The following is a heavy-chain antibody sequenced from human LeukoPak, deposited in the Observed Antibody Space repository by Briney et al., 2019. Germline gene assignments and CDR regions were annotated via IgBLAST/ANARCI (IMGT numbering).Heavy chain of an antibody. J-gene: IGHJ5*02. V-gene: IGHV1-2*02. CDR2: INPNSGGT. Sequence: ASVKVSCKASGYTFTGYYMHWLRQAPGQGLEWMGWINPNSGGTNYAQKFQGRVTMTRDTSISTAYMELSRLRSDDTAVYYCARDSMDYDILTGYYNGWFDPWGQGTLVTVSS. CDR3: ARDSMDYDILTGYYNGWFDP. D-gene: IGHD3-9*01. CDR1: GYTFTGYY.